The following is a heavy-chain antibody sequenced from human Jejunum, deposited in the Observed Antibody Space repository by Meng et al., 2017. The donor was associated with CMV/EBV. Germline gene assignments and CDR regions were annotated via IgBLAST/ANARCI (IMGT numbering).Heavy chain of an antibody. CDR1: GFTFSSSE. CDR2: ISASSTAI. CDR3: VRGGSSATLKYFDY. Sequence: GFTFSSSEMTLVRQIPGPGLEWISYISASSTAIYYAGSVQGRFTISRDNVKNSLYLLMESLRAEDTAIYYCVRGGSSATLKYFDYWGQGALVTVSS. J-gene: IGHJ4*02. D-gene: IGHD2/OR15-2a*01. V-gene: IGHV3-48*03.